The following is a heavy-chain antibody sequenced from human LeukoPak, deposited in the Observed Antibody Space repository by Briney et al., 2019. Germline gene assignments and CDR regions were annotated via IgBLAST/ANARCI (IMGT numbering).Heavy chain of an antibody. V-gene: IGHV3-74*01. D-gene: IGHD6-13*01. Sequence: PGGCLRLSCAASGFTFSSYWMHWVRQAPGKGLVWVSHINSDGSNTNYADSVKGRFTISRDNAKNTLYLQMNSLRVEDTAVYYCSRDRRGQQQPHWFDPWGQGTLVTVSS. CDR1: GFTFSSYW. J-gene: IGHJ5*02. CDR2: INSDGSNT. CDR3: SRDRRGQQQPHWFDP.